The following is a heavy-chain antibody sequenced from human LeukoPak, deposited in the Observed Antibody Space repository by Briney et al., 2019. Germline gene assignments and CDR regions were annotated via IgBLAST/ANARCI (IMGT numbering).Heavy chain of an antibody. CDR3: ARTLYYDFWMFDY. CDR2: INPNSGGT. CDR1: GYTFTSYY. D-gene: IGHD3-3*01. Sequence: GASVKVSCKASGYTFTSYYMHWVRQAPGQGLEWMGWINPNSGGTNYAQKFQGRVTLTRDTSISTAYMELSRLRSDDTAVYYCARTLYYDFWMFDYWGQGTLVTVSS. J-gene: IGHJ4*02. V-gene: IGHV1-2*02.